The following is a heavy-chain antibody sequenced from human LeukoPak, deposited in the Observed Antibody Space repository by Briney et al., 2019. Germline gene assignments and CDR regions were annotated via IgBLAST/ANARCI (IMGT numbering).Heavy chain of an antibody. V-gene: IGHV7-4-1*02. J-gene: IGHJ6*03. CDR3: ASLAGSDRLGGYYYNMDV. Sequence: ASVKVSCKASGYTFTTYAMNWVRQAPGQGLEWMGWINTNTGNPTYAQGFTGRFVFSLDTSVSTAYLQMNSLRAEDTAVYYCASLAGSDRLGGYYYNMDVWGKGTTVTVSS. CDR2: INTNTGNP. D-gene: IGHD1-26*01. CDR1: GYTFTTYA.